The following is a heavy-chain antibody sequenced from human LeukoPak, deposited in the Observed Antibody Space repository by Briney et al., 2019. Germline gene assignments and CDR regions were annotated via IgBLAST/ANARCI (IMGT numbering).Heavy chain of an antibody. J-gene: IGHJ3*02. Sequence: GGSLRVSCAASGFTFSSYWMSWVRQAPGKGLEWVANIKQDGSEKYYVDSVKGRFTISRDNAKNSLYLQMNSLRVEDTAVYYCARGMGLRYFDWLLNDAFDIWGQGTMVTVSS. CDR1: GFTFSSYW. CDR3: ARGMGLRYFDWLLNDAFDI. D-gene: IGHD3-9*01. CDR2: IKQDGSEK. V-gene: IGHV3-7*01.